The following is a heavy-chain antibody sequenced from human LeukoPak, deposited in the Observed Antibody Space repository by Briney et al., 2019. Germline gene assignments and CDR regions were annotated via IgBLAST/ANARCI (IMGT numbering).Heavy chain of an antibody. Sequence: SEALSLTCTVSGGSISSYYWSWIRQPAGKGLEWIGRIYTSGSTNYSPSLKSRVAMSVDTSKNQFSLKLSSVTAADTAVYYCATFPYYYGSGSGHAAANDYWGQGTLVTVSS. CDR3: ATFPYYYGSGSGHAAANDY. V-gene: IGHV4-4*07. D-gene: IGHD3-10*01. J-gene: IGHJ4*02. CDR2: IYTSGST. CDR1: GGSISSYY.